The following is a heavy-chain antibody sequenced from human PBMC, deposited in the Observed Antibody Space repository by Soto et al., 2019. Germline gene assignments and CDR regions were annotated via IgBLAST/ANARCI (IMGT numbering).Heavy chain of an antibody. CDR2: ISSSSSYI. CDR3: ARGGRGYGMDV. Sequence: GGSLRLSCVASGFTFSNYGMSWVRQAPGKGLEWVSSISSSSSYIYYADSVKGRFTISRDNAKNSLYLQMNSLRAEDTAVYYCARGGRGYGMDVWGQGTTVTVSS. V-gene: IGHV3-21*01. CDR1: GFTFSNYG. D-gene: IGHD3-10*01. J-gene: IGHJ6*02.